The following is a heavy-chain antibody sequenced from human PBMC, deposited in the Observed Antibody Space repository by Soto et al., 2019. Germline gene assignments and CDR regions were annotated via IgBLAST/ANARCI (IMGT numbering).Heavy chain of an antibody. CDR3: ASGIPLYSSIYYFDY. V-gene: IGHV4-59*08. Sequence: PSETLSLTCTVSGGSISSYYWSWIRQPPGKGLEWIGYIYYSGSTNYNPSLKSRVTISVDTSKNQFSLKLSSVTAADTAVYYCASGIPLYSSIYYFDYWGQGTLVTVSS. D-gene: IGHD6-13*01. J-gene: IGHJ4*02. CDR2: IYYSGST. CDR1: GGSISSYY.